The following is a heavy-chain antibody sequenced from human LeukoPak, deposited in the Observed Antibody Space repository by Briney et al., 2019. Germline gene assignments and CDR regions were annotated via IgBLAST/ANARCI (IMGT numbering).Heavy chain of an antibody. CDR1: GYSISSGYY. CDR3: ARDYCSSTSCNWFDP. J-gene: IGHJ5*02. Sequence: PSETLSLTCTVSGYSISSGYYWGWIRQPPGKGLEWIGSIYHSGITYYNPSLKSRVTISVDTSKNQFSLKLSSVTAADTAVYYCARDYCSSTSCNWFDPWGQGTLVTVSS. CDR2: IYHSGIT. V-gene: IGHV4-38-2*02. D-gene: IGHD2-2*01.